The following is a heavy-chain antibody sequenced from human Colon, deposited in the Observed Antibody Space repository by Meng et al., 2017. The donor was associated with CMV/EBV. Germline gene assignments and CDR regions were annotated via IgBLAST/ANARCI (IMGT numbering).Heavy chain of an antibody. CDR2: IYTGGSA. CDR1: GGSVDSGGYY. J-gene: IGHJ4*02. V-gene: IGHV4-30-4*01. CDR3: ARGSVIASAVSFDH. D-gene: IGHD2-21*01. Sequence: SGGSVDSGGYYWSWIRQPTGKGLQWLGHIYTGGSAYSNPSLKSRLSISLDTSKNQFSLSLRSVTAADTAVYYCARGSVIASAVSFDHWGQGTLVTVSS.